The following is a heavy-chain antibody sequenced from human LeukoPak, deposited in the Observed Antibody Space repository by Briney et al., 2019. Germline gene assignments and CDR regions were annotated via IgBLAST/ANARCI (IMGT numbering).Heavy chain of an antibody. J-gene: IGHJ6*03. CDR2: IIPIFGTA. V-gene: IGHV1-69*05. CDR3: ASLEDGPWYYYYYTDV. D-gene: IGHD5-24*01. Sequence: EASVKVSCKASGGTFSSYAISWMRQAPGQGLEWMGGIIPIFGTANYAQKFQGRGTITTDESTSTAYMELSSLRSEDTAVYYCASLEDGPWYYYYYTDVWGKGTTVTVSS. CDR1: GGTFSSYA.